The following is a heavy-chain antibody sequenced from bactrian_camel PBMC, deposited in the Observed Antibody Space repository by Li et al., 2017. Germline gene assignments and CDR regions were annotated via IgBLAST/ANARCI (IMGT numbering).Heavy chain of an antibody. CDR2: VYIGGGSA. D-gene: IGHD3*01. J-gene: IGHJ4*01. CDR1: VDRDHSYC. Sequence: VQLVESGGGSAQAGGSLRLSCATTVDRDHSYCLGWFRQAPGKEREGVAAVYIGGGSAYYADSVKGRFTISHDAAKNSVDLQMYSLKPDDTAVYYCAATGQMLSVAGCRTQGTRSPSP. V-gene: IGHV3S40*01.